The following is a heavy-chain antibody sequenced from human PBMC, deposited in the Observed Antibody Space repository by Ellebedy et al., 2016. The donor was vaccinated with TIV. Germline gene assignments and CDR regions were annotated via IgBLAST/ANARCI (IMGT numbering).Heavy chain of an antibody. V-gene: IGHV3-23*01. J-gene: IGHJ4*02. CDR3: VRRGFGEVVFDN. D-gene: IGHD3-10*01. Sequence: GESLKISCAASGLTFSSHAMSWVRQAPGKGLEWVAVISPSGDWTSYADSVRGRFTISRDNSKDTVELQMNSLRVDDTGIYYCVRRGFGEVVFDNWGQGTLVTVSA. CDR2: ISPSGDWT. CDR1: GLTFSSHA.